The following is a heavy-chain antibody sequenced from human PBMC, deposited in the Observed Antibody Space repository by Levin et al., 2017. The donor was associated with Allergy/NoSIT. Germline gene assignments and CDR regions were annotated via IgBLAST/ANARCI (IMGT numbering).Heavy chain of an antibody. CDR1: GYTFTGYY. CDR3: ARGQKDIVVVPAAEYYFDY. Sequence: ASVKVSCKASGYTFTGYYMHWVRQAPGQGLEWMGWINPNSGGTNYAQKFQGRVTMTRDTSISTAYMELSRLRSDDTAVYYCARGQKDIVVVPAAEYYFDYWGQGTLVTVSS. V-gene: IGHV1-2*02. CDR2: INPNSGGT. D-gene: IGHD2-2*01. J-gene: IGHJ4*02.